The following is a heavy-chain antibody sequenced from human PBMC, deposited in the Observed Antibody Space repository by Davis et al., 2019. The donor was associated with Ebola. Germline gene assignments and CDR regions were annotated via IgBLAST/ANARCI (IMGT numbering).Heavy chain of an antibody. V-gene: IGHV3-30*18. Sequence: PGGSLRLSCAGSGSSFSSFGIHWVRQGPGKGLEWVAVISNDGSKKFYVDSVKGRFIISRDNSENTVYLQMNTLSAEDTAVYYCAKVPGYCSGGACYSFGHYHGMDVWGQGTTVTVSS. J-gene: IGHJ6*02. CDR2: ISNDGSKK. D-gene: IGHD2-15*01. CDR3: AKVPGYCSGGACYSFGHYHGMDV. CDR1: GSSFSSFG.